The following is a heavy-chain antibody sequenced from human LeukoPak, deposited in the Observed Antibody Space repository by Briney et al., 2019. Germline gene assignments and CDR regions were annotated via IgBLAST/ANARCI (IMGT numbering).Heavy chain of an antibody. CDR1: GGAINNYF. CDR3: ARHKGGSYSESYLDY. CDR2: IHSTGIP. D-gene: IGHD3-16*01. V-gene: IGHV4-59*08. J-gene: IGHJ4*02. Sequence: SETLSLTCTVSGGAINNYFWSWIRQPPRKGLEWIGFIHSTGIPDYNPSLSSRVRISVDTSKNQFSLRLTSVTAADTAVYFCARHKGGSYSESYLDYWGQGTLVTVSS.